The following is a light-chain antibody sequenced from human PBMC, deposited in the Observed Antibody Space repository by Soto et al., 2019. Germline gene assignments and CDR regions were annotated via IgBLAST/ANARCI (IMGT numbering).Light chain of an antibody. Sequence: QSVLTQPPSVSGAPGQRVTISCTGSSSNIGAGYDVHWYQQRPGTAPKLLIFGNINRPSGVPDRFSGSKSGTSASLAITGLQTEDDGDDYCQSYDSTLSARYVFGTGTKLNVL. J-gene: IGLJ1*01. V-gene: IGLV1-40*01. CDR1: SSNIGAGYD. CDR2: GNI. CDR3: QSYDSTLSARYV.